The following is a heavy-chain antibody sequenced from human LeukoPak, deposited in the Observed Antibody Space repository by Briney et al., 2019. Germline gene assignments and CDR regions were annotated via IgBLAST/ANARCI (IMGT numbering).Heavy chain of an antibody. V-gene: IGHV3-23*01. CDR3: AKDLVVGALDY. CDR1: GFTVSSNY. CDR2: ISGSGGNT. J-gene: IGHJ4*02. D-gene: IGHD1-26*01. Sequence: GGSLRLSCAASGFTVSSNYMSWVRQAPGKGLEWVSSISGSGGNTYYADSVKGRFTVSRDNSRNMLFLQMNSLRADDTAVYYCAKDLVVGALDYWGQGTLVTVSS.